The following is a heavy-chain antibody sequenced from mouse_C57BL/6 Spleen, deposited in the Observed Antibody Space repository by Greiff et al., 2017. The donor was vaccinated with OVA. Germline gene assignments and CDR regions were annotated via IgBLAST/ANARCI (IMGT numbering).Heavy chain of an antibody. D-gene: IGHD1-1*01. Sequence: VKLQQPGAELVKPGASVKLSCKASGYTFTSYWMHWVQQRPGRGLEWIGRIDPNSGGTKYNEKFKSKATLTVDKPSSTAYMQLSSLTSEDSAVYYCARWGLEYYGSGGAMDYWGQGTSVTVSS. CDR2: IDPNSGGT. V-gene: IGHV1-72*01. J-gene: IGHJ4*01. CDR3: ARWGLEYYGSGGAMDY. CDR1: GYTFTSYW.